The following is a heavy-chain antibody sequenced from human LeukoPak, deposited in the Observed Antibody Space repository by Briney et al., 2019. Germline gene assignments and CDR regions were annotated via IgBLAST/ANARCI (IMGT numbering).Heavy chain of an antibody. V-gene: IGHV3-48*01. D-gene: IGHD5-18*01. Sequence: PGGSLRLSCAASGFTFSSYSMNWVRQAPGKGLEWVSYISSSSRTIYYADSVKGRFTISRDNAKNSLYLQMNSLRAEDTAVYYCARDLGYSYEPYFVYWGQGTMVTVSS. CDR3: ARDLGYSYEPYFVY. J-gene: IGHJ4*02. CDR2: ISSSSRTI. CDR1: GFTFSSYS.